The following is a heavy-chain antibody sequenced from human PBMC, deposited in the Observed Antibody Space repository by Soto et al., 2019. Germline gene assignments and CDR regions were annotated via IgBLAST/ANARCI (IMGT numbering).Heavy chain of an antibody. CDR3: ATRPWNDDVDY. D-gene: IGHD1-1*01. CDR2: INHSGST. J-gene: IGHJ4*02. Sequence: QVQLQQWGAGLLKPSETLSLTCAVYGGSFSGYYWSWIRQPPGKGLEWIGEINHSGSTNYNPSLKGRVTIAVDTSKNQFSLKLSSVTAADTAVYYCATRPWNDDVDYWGQGTLVTVSS. CDR1: GGSFSGYY. V-gene: IGHV4-34*01.